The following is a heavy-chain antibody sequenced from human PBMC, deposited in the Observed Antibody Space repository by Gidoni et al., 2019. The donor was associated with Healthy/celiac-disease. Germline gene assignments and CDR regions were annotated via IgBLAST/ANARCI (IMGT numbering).Heavy chain of an antibody. CDR3: ATAPGDYGDYWYYFDY. J-gene: IGHJ4*02. CDR1: GYTLTALS. CDR2: FDPEDGET. Sequence: QVQLVQSGAEVKKPGASVKVSCKVSGYTLTALSIHWVRQAPGKGLEWMGGFDPEDGETIYAQKFQGRVTMTEDTSTDTAYMELSSLRSEDTAVYYCATAPGDYGDYWYYFDYWGQGTLVTVSS. V-gene: IGHV1-24*01. D-gene: IGHD4-17*01.